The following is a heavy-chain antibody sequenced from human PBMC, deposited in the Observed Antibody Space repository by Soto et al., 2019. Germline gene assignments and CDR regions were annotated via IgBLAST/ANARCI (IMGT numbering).Heavy chain of an antibody. CDR2: IVVGSGNT. J-gene: IGHJ6*02. CDR3: AAGPGEWFGELSLSGMDV. CDR1: GFTFTSSA. V-gene: IGHV1-58*02. D-gene: IGHD3-10*01. Sequence: GASVKVSCKASGFTFTSSAIQWVGQARGQRLEWIGWIVVGSGNTNYAQKFQERVTITRDMSTSTAYMELSSLRSEDTAVYYCAAGPGEWFGELSLSGMDVWG.